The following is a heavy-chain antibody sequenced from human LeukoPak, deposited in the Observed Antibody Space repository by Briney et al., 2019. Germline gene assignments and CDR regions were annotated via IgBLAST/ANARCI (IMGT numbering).Heavy chain of an antibody. CDR2: ISYDGSNK. J-gene: IGHJ3*02. V-gene: IGHV3-30*18. CDR1: GFTFSSYG. CDR3: AKDPWAFDI. Sequence: GGSLRLSCAASGFTFSSYGMHWVRQAPGKGLEWVAVISYDGSNKYYADSVKGRFTISRDNSKNTLYLQMNSLRAEDTAVYYRAKDPWAFDIWGQGTMVTVSS.